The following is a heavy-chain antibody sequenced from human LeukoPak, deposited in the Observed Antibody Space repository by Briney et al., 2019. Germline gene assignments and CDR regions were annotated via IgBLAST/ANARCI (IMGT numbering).Heavy chain of an antibody. CDR1: GFTFSSYS. D-gene: IGHD2-8*01. CDR2: LSGSSSYI. CDR3: ASRLSFTDDY. Sequence: GGSLRLSCAASGFTFSSYSMNWVRQAPGKGLEWVSSLSGSSSYIYYADSLKGRFTISRDNAKNSPYLQMNSLRADDTAVYYCASRLSFTDDYWGQGTLVTVSS. J-gene: IGHJ4*02. V-gene: IGHV3-21*01.